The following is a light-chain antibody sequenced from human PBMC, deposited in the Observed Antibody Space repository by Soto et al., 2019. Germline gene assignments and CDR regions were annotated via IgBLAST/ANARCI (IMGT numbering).Light chain of an antibody. Sequence: ELVMTQSPPTLSVSPGERATLSCRASESVTSSLAWYQQKPGQAPRLLIYGASSRATGIQDRFSGSGSGTDFTLTISRLEPEDFAVYYCKQYGSSLWTFGQGTKVDIK. CDR1: ESVTSS. V-gene: IGKV3-20*01. CDR2: GAS. CDR3: KQYGSSLWT. J-gene: IGKJ1*01.